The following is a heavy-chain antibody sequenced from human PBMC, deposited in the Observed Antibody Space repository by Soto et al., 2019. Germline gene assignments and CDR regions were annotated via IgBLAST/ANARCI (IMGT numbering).Heavy chain of an antibody. Sequence: QVTLKESGPVLVKPTETLTLTCTVSGFSLSNARMGVSWIRQPPGKALEWLAHIFSNDEKSYSTSLKSRLTISKATSKRQVVLTLTNVDPVDTATYYCARILDGIVDFWSGYYTSRGMDVWGQGTTVTVSS. V-gene: IGHV2-26*01. CDR1: GFSLSNARMG. J-gene: IGHJ6*02. D-gene: IGHD3-3*01. CDR2: IFSNDEK. CDR3: ARILDGIVDFWSGYYTSRGMDV.